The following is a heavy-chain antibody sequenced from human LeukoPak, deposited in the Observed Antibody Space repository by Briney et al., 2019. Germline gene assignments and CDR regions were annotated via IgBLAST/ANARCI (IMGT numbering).Heavy chain of an antibody. J-gene: IGHJ4*02. CDR3: AAHYYYDSSGYDY. D-gene: IGHD3-22*01. CDR2: TRNKANSYTT. V-gene: IGHV3-72*01. CDR1: GFTFSDHY. Sequence: GGSLRLSCAASGFTFSDHYMDWVHQAPGKGLGWVGRTRNKANSYTTEYAASVKGRFTISRDDSKNSLYLQMNSLKTEDTAVYYCAAHYYYDSSGYDYWGQGTLVTVSS.